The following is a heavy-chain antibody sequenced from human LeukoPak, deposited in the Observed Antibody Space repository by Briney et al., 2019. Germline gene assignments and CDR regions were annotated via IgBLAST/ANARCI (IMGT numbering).Heavy chain of an antibody. D-gene: IGHD6-13*01. CDR3: AKDPKSSSWYWDY. J-gene: IGHJ4*02. CDR2: ISGSGGTT. Sequence: GGSLRLSCAASGFTFSSYAMSWVRQAPGKGLEWVSTISGSGGTTDYADSVKGRFTISRDNSKNTLYLQMNSLRAEDTAVYYCAKDPKSSSWYWDYWGQGTLVTVSS. CDR1: GFTFSSYA. V-gene: IGHV3-23*01.